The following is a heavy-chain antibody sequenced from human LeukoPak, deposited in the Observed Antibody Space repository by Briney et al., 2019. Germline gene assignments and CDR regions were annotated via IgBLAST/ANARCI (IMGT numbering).Heavy chain of an antibody. Sequence: GGSLRLSCAASGFTFSGSAMHWVRQASGKGLEWVGRIRTKANSYATEYAPSVKGRFTISRDDSKNTAYLQMNSLKTEDTAVYYRTRLEVDWIPSDYWGQGTLVTVSS. V-gene: IGHV3-73*01. D-gene: IGHD1-1*01. CDR3: TRLEVDWIPSDY. CDR2: IRTKANSYAT. CDR1: GFTFSGSA. J-gene: IGHJ4*02.